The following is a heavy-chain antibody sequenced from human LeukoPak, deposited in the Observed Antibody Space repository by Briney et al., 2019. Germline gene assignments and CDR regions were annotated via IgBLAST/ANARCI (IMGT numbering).Heavy chain of an antibody. D-gene: IGHD3-10*01. J-gene: IGHJ5*02. CDR1: NGSFSVYY. Sequence: PSETLSLTCAVSNGSFSVYYWTWIRQPPGKGLEWIGEINNSGTTYYNPSLKSRVTISLDKSRNHFSLELSSMTAADTALYFCARGGTTYYSGSGSDPWGQGTLVTVSS. CDR3: ARGGTTYYSGSGSDP. CDR2: INNSGTT. V-gene: IGHV4-34*01.